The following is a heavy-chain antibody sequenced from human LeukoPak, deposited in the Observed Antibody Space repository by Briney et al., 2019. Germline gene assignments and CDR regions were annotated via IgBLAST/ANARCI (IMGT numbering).Heavy chain of an antibody. V-gene: IGHV3-74*01. Sequence: GGSLRLSCAASGFTFSNYWMRWVRQAPGEGLVWVSRTNHDGSTTAYAGSVKGRFTISRDNAKNTLYLQMNSLRTEDTAVYYCARPPGTSPCFDYWGQGILVTVSS. J-gene: IGHJ4*02. D-gene: IGHD1-1*01. CDR2: TNHDGSTT. CDR1: GFTFSNYW. CDR3: ARPPGTSPCFDY.